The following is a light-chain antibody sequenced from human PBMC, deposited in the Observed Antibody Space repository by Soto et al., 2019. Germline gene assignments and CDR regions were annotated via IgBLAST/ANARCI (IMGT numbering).Light chain of an antibody. Sequence: DIQMTQSSSSLSASVGDRVTITCRASQDINNYLAWYQQKPGKPPKLLIYAASTLQSGVPSRFSGGGSGTDFTLTINSLQPEDVATYYCQRHNNGPPVTFGPGTKV. CDR2: AAS. CDR1: QDINNY. V-gene: IGKV1-27*01. CDR3: QRHNNGPPVT. J-gene: IGKJ3*01.